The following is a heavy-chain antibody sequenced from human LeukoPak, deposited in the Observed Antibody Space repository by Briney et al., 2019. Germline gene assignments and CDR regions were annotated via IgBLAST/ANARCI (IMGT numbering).Heavy chain of an antibody. V-gene: IGHV1-69*05. Sequence: SVKVSCRASGGTFSSYAISWVRQAPGQGLEWMGRIIPIFGTANYAQKFQGRVTITTDESTSTAYMELSSLRSEDTAVYYCASSVEMATTNFDYWGQGTLVTVSS. CDR1: GGTFSSYA. CDR3: ASSVEMATTNFDY. D-gene: IGHD5-24*01. CDR2: IIPIFGTA. J-gene: IGHJ4*02.